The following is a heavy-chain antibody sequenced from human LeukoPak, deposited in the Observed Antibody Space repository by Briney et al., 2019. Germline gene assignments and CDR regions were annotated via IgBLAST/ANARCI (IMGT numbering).Heavy chain of an antibody. D-gene: IGHD3-22*01. V-gene: IGHV1-2*02. Sequence: ASVKVSCKASGYTFTGYYMHWVRQAPGQGLEWMGWINPNSGGTNYAQKFQGRVTMTRYTSISTAYMELSRLRSDDTAVYYCARPGPTYYYDSSGYSAYYYYGMDVWGQGTTVTVSS. CDR1: GYTFTGYY. CDR2: INPNSGGT. J-gene: IGHJ6*02. CDR3: ARPGPTYYYDSSGYSAYYYYGMDV.